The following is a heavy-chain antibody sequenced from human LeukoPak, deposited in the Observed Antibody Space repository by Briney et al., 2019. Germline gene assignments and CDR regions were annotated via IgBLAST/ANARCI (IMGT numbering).Heavy chain of an antibody. D-gene: IGHD6-19*01. V-gene: IGHV3-7*01. CDR1: AFTFRNSW. CDR3: ARDRGKVAGLFDY. J-gene: IGHJ4*02. Sequence: GSLRLSCVASAFTFRNSWMSWVRQVPGKGLEWVANIEQDGREKNYVESVKGRFTISRDNAKNSLYLQMNSLRAEDTAVYYCARDRGKVAGLFDYWGQGTLVTVSS. CDR2: IEQDGREK.